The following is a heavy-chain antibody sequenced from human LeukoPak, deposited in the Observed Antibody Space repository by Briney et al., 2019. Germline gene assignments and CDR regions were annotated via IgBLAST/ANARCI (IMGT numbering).Heavy chain of an antibody. J-gene: IGHJ4*02. CDR3: ARDRYYYDSSARYFDY. Sequence: PSETLSLTCTVSGGSISSYYWSWIRQPAGKGLEWIGRIHTSGSTNSSPSLKSRVTLSVATSKTQSSLKLSSVTAADTAVYYCARDRYYYDSSARYFDYWGQGALVTVSS. V-gene: IGHV4-4*07. D-gene: IGHD3-22*01. CDR2: IHTSGST. CDR1: GGSISSYY.